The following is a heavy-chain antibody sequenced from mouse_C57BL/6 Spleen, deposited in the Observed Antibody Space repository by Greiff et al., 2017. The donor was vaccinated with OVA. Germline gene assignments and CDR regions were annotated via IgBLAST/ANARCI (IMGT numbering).Heavy chain of an antibody. Sequence: QVQLQQSGAELMKPGASVKLSCKATGYTFTGYWIEWVKQRPGHGLEWIGEILPGSGSTNYHEKFKGKATFTGDTSSSTGYMQLSSLTSEDSAIYYCARRDIGNYAMDYWGQGTSVTVSS. CDR2: ILPGSGST. V-gene: IGHV1-9*01. D-gene: IGHD2-14*01. CDR1: GYTFTGYW. CDR3: ARRDIGNYAMDY. J-gene: IGHJ4*01.